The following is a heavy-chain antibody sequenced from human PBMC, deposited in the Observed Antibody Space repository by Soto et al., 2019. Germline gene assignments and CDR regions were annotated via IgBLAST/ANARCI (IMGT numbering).Heavy chain of an antibody. V-gene: IGHV3-9*01. CDR2: LNWNSEVM. D-gene: IGHD3-16*01. Sequence: EVLLVESGGGLVQPGRSLRLSCVISGFSFDEYAVHWVRQAPGKGLEWVSGLNWNSEVMGYADSVRGRFRTSKDHAENSLSLQRNSLRPDDTATYFCAKVFGTRSMSSAVFEWGQGTRVTVSS. CDR1: GFSFDEYA. J-gene: IGHJ4*02. CDR3: AKVFGTRSMSSAVFE.